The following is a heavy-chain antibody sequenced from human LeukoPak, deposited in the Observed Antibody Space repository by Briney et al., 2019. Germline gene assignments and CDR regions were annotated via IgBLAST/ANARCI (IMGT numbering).Heavy chain of an antibody. J-gene: IGHJ6*03. CDR3: ARQSTRYYYMDV. CDR2: IYFSGSS. V-gene: IGHV4-59*08. CDR1: GVSMSNYY. Sequence: PSETLSLTCTVSGVSMSNYYWSWIRQPPGKGLEWIGYIYFSGSSNYNPSLKSRVTMSVDTSKDQFSLKLSSVTAADTAVYYCARQSTRYYYMDVWGKGTTVTVSS.